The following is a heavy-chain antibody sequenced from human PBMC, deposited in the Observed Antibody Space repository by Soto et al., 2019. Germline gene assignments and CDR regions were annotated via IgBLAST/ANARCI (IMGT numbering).Heavy chain of an antibody. CDR3: AIYREALVRGSSFDF. CDR2: ISGIGSST. D-gene: IGHD3-10*01. J-gene: IGHJ4*02. CDR1: GFAFSNYA. Sequence: GGSLRLSCAASGFAFSNYAMSWVRQAPGKGLEWVSTISGIGSSTYYADSVKGRFAISSDSSKNTLYLQMHRLRAEDSAIYYCAIYREALVRGSSFDFSGLATLVTLFS. V-gene: IGHV3-23*01.